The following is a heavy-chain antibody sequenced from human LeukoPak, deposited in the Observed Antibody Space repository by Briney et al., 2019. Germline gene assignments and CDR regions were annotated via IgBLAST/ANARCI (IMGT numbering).Heavy chain of an antibody. D-gene: IGHD4-17*01. CDR3: ARGGSGLGDYYYYGMDV. CDR2: IWYDGSNK. Sequence: GGSLRLSCAASGFTFSSYGMHWVRQAPGKGLEWVAVIWYDGSNKYYADSVKGRFTISRDNSKNTLYLQMNSLRAEDTAVYYCARGGSGLGDYYYYGMDVWGQGTTVTVSS. J-gene: IGHJ6*02. CDR1: GFTFSSYG. V-gene: IGHV3-33*01.